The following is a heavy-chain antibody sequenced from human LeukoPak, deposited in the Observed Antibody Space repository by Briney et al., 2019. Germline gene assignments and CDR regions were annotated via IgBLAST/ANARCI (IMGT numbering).Heavy chain of an antibody. CDR1: GFTFSSYA. Sequence: GGSLRLSCAASGFTFSSYAMSWVRQAPGKGLEWVSSISISSNYIYYTNSVKGRFTISRDNAKNSLYLQLNSLRAEDTAVYYCARGSRFGVVERDAFDIWGQGTMVTVSS. CDR3: ARGSRFGVVERDAFDI. D-gene: IGHD3-3*01. J-gene: IGHJ3*02. V-gene: IGHV3-21*01. CDR2: ISISSNYI.